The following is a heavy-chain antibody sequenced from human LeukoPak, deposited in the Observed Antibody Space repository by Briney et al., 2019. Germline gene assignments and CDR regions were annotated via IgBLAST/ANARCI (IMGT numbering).Heavy chain of an antibody. V-gene: IGHV1-3*01. J-gene: IGHJ4*02. CDR1: GYTFTTYA. CDR2: IIVGSGKT. D-gene: IGHD6-19*01. Sequence: ASVKVSCKASGYTFTTYAMHWVRQAPGQRPEWMGWIIVGSGKTKYSQKFQGRVTFTRDTSATTVYMELSSLTSEDTAVYYCARGSSSDWPLEYWGRGILVTVSS. CDR3: ARGSSSDWPLEY.